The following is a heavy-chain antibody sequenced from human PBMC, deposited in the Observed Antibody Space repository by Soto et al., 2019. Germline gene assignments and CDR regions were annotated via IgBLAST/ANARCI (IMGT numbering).Heavy chain of an antibody. CDR3: ARQTGGFGYYFDY. Sequence: SETLSLTCIVSGGSISSSDYYWGWVRQPPGKGLEWIGAVYYSGSTYYNPSLPVRVTISVAMSTNQFSLYLRSVTVADTAVYYCARQTGGFGYYFDYWGQGALVTVSS. V-gene: IGHV4-39*01. D-gene: IGHD3-16*01. J-gene: IGHJ4*02. CDR1: GGSISSSDYY. CDR2: VYYSGST.